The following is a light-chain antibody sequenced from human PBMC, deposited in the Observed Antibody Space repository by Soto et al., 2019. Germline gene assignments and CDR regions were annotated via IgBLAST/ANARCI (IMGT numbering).Light chain of an antibody. Sequence: DVVMTQTPLSLSVTPGQPASISCKSSQSLLSGDGRTYFYWYLQRTGQPPHLLMAEVSTRLSGVPERFSGIGSVTDSTLKISRMDADDTGIYCCMQAAQLPLAFVVGIKVE. J-gene: IGKJ4*01. CDR3: MQAAQLPLA. CDR1: QSLLSGDGRTY. CDR2: EVS. V-gene: IGKV2-29*03.